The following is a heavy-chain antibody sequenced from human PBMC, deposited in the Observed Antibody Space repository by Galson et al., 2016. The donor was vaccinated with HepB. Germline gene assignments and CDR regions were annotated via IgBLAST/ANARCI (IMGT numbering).Heavy chain of an antibody. CDR2: IYYSGTT. J-gene: IGHJ4*02. Sequence: TLSLTCTVSGDSISTIGSSWSWIRQLPGKGLEWIGYIYYSGTTYYNSSLKSRVTISLDTSRNHFSLRLASVTAADTAVYYCARVAQGPLDYWGQGTLVTVSS. CDR1: GDSISTIGSS. CDR3: ARVAQGPLDY. V-gene: IGHV4-31*03.